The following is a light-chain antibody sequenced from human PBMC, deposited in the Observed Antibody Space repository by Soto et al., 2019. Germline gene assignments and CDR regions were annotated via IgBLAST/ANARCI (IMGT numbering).Light chain of an antibody. V-gene: IGLV2-8*01. Sequence: QSGLTQPPSASGSPGQSVSMSCTGTSSDVGGYNYVSWYQQHPGKAPKLMIYEVNKRPSGVPDRFSGSKSGNTASLTVSGLQAEDEADYYCSSYAGSSNVFGTGTKVTVL. J-gene: IGLJ1*01. CDR1: SSDVGGYNY. CDR3: SSYAGSSNV. CDR2: EVN.